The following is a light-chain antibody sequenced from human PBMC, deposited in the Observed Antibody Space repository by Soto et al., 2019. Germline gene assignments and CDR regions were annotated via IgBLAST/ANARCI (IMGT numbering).Light chain of an antibody. J-gene: IGKJ2*01. CDR3: RQSYTIPYT. V-gene: IGKV1-39*01. CDR2: AAS. CDR1: QSISTY. Sequence: DIQMTQSPSSLPASVGDRVTLTCRASQSISTYLNWYQQKPGKAPKLLIYAASSLQSGVPSRLRGSGSGTDFTLTISSLQPEDFATYYCRQSYTIPYTFGQGTKLEIK.